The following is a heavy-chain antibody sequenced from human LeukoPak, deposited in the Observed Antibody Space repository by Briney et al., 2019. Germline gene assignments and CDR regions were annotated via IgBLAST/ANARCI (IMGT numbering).Heavy chain of an antibody. Sequence: ASVKVSCKASGYTFTGYYMHWVRQAPGQGLEWMGWINPNSGGTNYAQKFQGRVTMTRDTSISTAYMELSRLRSDDTAVYYCARDTYYYDSSGSDPWGQATLVTVSS. CDR3: ARDTYYYDSSGSDP. CDR2: INPNSGGT. V-gene: IGHV1-2*02. D-gene: IGHD3-22*01. CDR1: GYTFTGYY. J-gene: IGHJ5*02.